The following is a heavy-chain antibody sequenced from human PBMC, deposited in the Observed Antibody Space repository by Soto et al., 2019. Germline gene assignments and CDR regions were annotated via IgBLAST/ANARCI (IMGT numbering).Heavy chain of an antibody. Sequence: PSQTLSLTCAISGDSVSSKSAAWNWIRQSPSRGLEWLGRTYYRSKWYNDYAVSVKSRITINPDTSKNQFSLQLNSVTAADTAVYYCARLNGYCVSTKCHGYYGMDVWGQGTTVTVSS. V-gene: IGHV6-1*01. J-gene: IGHJ6*02. D-gene: IGHD2-2*03. CDR1: GDSVSSKSAA. CDR2: TYYRSKWYN. CDR3: ARLNGYCVSTKCHGYYGMDV.